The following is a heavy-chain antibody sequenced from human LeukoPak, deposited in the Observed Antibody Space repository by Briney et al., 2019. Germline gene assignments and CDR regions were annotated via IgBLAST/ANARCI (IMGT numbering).Heavy chain of an antibody. V-gene: IGHV1-18*01. Sequence: ASVKVSCKASGYTFTSYALTWVRQAPGQGLEWMGYIDPYNGNTNYAQKFQGRVTMTTDRSTNTGYMDLRSLRSDDTAVYYCARDRRGYNGILRYWGQGALVTASS. CDR1: GYTFTSYA. D-gene: IGHD1-1*01. CDR3: ARDRRGYNGILRY. J-gene: IGHJ4*02. CDR2: IDPYNGNT.